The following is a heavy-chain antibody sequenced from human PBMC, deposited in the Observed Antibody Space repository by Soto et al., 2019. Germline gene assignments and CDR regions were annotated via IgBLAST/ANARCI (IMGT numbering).Heavy chain of an antibody. CDR1: GGSFSGYY. CDR2: INHSGST. D-gene: IGHD6-13*01. J-gene: IGHJ5*02. Sequence: SETLSLTCAVYGGSFSGYYWSWIRQPPGKGLEWIGEINHSGSTNYNPSLKSRVTISVDTSKNQFSLKLSSVTAADTAVYYCARGEEQLVPSTCWFDPWGQGTLVTVSS. CDR3: ARGEEQLVPSTCWFDP. V-gene: IGHV4-34*01.